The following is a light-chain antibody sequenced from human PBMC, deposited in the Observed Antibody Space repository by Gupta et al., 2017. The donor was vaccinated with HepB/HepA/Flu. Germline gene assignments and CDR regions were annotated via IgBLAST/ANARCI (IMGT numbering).Light chain of an antibody. Sequence: DIQLTQSPSSLSASIGDTVTITCRASQAMSNYLAWYQQRPGSIPRLLIFGSSNLHSGVPSRLSGRGSGTHFTLTINDVKPEDFATYFCQKYNRAPGMFGQGTRVEIK. V-gene: IGKV1-27*01. CDR2: GSS. CDR3: QKYNRAPGM. CDR1: QAMSNY. J-gene: IGKJ5*01.